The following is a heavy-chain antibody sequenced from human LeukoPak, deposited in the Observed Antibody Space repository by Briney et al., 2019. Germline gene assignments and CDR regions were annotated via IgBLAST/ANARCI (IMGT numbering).Heavy chain of an antibody. CDR2: IWLDGSAE. D-gene: IGHD1-14*01. Sequence: GGSLRLSWVASGFPFSSYWMTWVRQAPGKGLEWVAIIWLDGSAEYYGDSVKGRFTVSRDNSKNTLYLQMDSLRVEDTAVYYCARDLNREDFDYWGQGTLVAVSS. J-gene: IGHJ4*02. CDR1: GFPFSSYW. V-gene: IGHV3-33*08. CDR3: ARDLNREDFDY.